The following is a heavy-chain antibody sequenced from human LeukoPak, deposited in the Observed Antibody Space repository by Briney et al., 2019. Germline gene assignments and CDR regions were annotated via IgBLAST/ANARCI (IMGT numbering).Heavy chain of an antibody. Sequence: GGSLRLSCVASGFTFSNAWMSWVRQAPGKGLEWVGRSKSKTNGGTADYAAPVKGRFNISRDDSKNTLYLQMNSLKPEDTAVYYCTKFDYAAFEYWGQGALVTVSS. D-gene: IGHD4-17*01. CDR1: GFTFSNAW. CDR2: SKSKTNGGTA. CDR3: TKFDYAAFEY. J-gene: IGHJ4*02. V-gene: IGHV3-15*01.